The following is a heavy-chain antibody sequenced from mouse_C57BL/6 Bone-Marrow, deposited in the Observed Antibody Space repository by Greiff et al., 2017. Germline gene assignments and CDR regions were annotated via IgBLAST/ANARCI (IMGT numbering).Heavy chain of an antibody. CDR2: IHPNSGRT. CDR1: GYTFTSYW. D-gene: IGHD2-4*01. V-gene: IGHV1-64*01. J-gene: IGHJ3*01. CDR3: ARESYDSLFAC. Sequence: VQLQQPGAELVKPGASVKLSCTASGYTFTSYWMHWVKPRPGQGLEWIGMIHPNSGRTNYNEKFKSKATVTVDKSSSTAYMQLSSLTSEDSAVYCCARESYDSLFACWGQGTLVTVSA.